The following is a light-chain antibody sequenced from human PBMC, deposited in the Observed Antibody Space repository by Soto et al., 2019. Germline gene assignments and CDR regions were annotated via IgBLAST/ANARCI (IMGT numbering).Light chain of an antibody. Sequence: QSALTQPASVSGCPGQSITISCTGTSSDVGGHNYVSWYQQHPGKAPKLMIYDVINRPSGVSNRFSGSKSGNSASLTISGLQAEDEADYYCSSYTSSSTYVVFGGGTKLTVL. CDR1: SSDVGGHNY. CDR2: DVI. CDR3: SSYTSSSTYVV. J-gene: IGLJ2*01. V-gene: IGLV2-14*03.